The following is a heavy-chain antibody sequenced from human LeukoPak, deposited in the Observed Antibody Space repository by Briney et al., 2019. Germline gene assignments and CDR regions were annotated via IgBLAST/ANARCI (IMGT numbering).Heavy chain of an antibody. J-gene: IGHJ5*02. CDR2: IYSGGST. D-gene: IGHD1-7*01. V-gene: IGHV3-53*01. CDR1: GFTVSSNY. CDR3: ARGSNWNYDHGWFAP. Sequence: GGSLRLSCAASGFTVSSNYMSWVRQAPGKGLEWVSVIYSGGSTYYADSVKGRFTISRDNSKNTLYLQMNSLRAEDTAVYYCARGSNWNYDHGWFAPWGQGTLVTVSS.